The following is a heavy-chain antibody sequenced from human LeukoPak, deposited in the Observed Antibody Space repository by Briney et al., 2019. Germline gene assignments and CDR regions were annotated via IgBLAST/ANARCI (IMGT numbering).Heavy chain of an antibody. CDR1: GFSFSSYA. CDR3: GKDYYDNSMSPQVFDY. CDR2: ISASGAST. Sequence: PGGSLRLSCSASGFSFSSYAMSWVRQAPGKGLEWVSSISASGASTYYADSLQGRFTISRDNSKNTLYFQMNSLRAEDTAVFYCGKDYYDNSMSPQVFDYWGQGTLVTVSS. V-gene: IGHV3-23*01. D-gene: IGHD3-22*01. J-gene: IGHJ4*02.